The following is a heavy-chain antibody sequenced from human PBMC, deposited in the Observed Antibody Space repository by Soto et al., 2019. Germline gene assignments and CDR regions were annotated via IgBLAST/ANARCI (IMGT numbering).Heavy chain of an antibody. J-gene: IGHJ6*02. CDR3: ARDPSYCSSTSCYTHYGMDV. CDR2: IIPIIGTA. Sequence: SVKVSCKASGDTFSSYAISWVRQAPGQRLEWMGGIIPIIGTANYSQKFQGRVTITTDKSTSTAYMELSSLRSEDTAVYYCARDPSYCSSTSCYTHYGMDVWGQGTTVTVSS. V-gene: IGHV1-69*05. CDR1: GDTFSSYA. D-gene: IGHD2-2*02.